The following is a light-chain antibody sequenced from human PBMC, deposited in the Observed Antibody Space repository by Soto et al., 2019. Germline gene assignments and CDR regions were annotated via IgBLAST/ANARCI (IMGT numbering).Light chain of an antibody. CDR2: AAS. CDR3: LRHNSYPFT. J-gene: IGKJ3*01. CDR1: QGIRND. Sequence: DIQMTQSPSSLSASVGDRVTITCRASQGIRNDLGWYQQKSGKAPKRLIYAASSLQRGVPSRWSGSRSGTELTPTIISLQPAEFATYYCLRHNSYPFTFGPGTKVDIK. V-gene: IGKV1-17*01.